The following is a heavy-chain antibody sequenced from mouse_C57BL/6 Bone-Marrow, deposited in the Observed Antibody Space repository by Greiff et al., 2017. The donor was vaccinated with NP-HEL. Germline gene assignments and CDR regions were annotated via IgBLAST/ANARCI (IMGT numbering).Heavy chain of an antibody. V-gene: IGHV1-63*01. CDR1: GYTFTNYW. Sequence: QVQLQQSGAELVRPGTSVKMSCKASGYTFTNYWIGWAKQRPGHGLEWIGDISPGGGSTSYHEKFQGKATLTSDKSSSTAYMQFSSLTSEDSASYYCARTGNYAMDYWGQGTSVTVAS. CDR2: ISPGGGST. D-gene: IGHD1-1*02. J-gene: IGHJ4*01. CDR3: ARTGNYAMDY.